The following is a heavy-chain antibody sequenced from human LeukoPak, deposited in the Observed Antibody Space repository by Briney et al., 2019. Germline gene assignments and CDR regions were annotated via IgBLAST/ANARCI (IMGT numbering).Heavy chain of an antibody. J-gene: IGHJ5*02. CDR2: IYYSGST. CDR3: ARHTYYYDSSGYYLFWFDP. V-gene: IGHV4-39*01. CDR1: GGSISSSSYY. Sequence: SETLSLTCTVSGGSISSSSYYWGWIRQPPGKGLEWIGSIYYSGSTYYNPSLKSRVTISVDTSRNQFSLKLSSVTAADTAVYYCARHTYYYDSSGYYLFWFDPWGQGTLVTVSS. D-gene: IGHD3-22*01.